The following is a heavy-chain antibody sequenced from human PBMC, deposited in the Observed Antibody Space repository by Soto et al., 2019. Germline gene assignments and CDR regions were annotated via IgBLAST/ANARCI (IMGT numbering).Heavy chain of an antibody. CDR1: GFTFGDYA. V-gene: IGHV3-49*03. CDR2: IRSKAYGGTT. J-gene: IGHJ5*02. D-gene: IGHD2-15*01. Sequence: GGSLRLSXTASGFTFGDYAMSWFRQAPGKGLGWVGFIRSKAYGGTTEYAASVKGRFTISRDDSKSIAYLQMNSLKTEDTAVYYCTRDGYCSGGSCYSNWFDPWSQGTLVTVSS. CDR3: TRDGYCSGGSCYSNWFDP.